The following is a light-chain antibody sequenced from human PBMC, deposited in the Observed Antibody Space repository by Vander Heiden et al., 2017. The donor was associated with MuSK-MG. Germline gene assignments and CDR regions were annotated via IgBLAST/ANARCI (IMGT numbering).Light chain of an antibody. V-gene: IGKV3-11*01. Sequence: VLTQSPATLSLSPGERATLSCRASQSVSSFLAWYQQKPGQAPRLLIYDASNRATGVPARFSGSGSGTDFTLTISRLEPEDFAVYYCQQRSNWPLTFGGGTKVEIK. CDR2: DAS. CDR3: QQRSNWPLT. CDR1: QSVSSF. J-gene: IGKJ4*01.